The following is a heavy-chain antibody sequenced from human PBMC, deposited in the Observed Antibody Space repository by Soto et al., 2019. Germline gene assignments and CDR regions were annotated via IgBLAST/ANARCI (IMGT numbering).Heavy chain of an antibody. Sequence: GGSLRLSCAASGFTFSSYWMYWVRQAPGKGLVWVSRIVSDGSSTSYADSVNGRFTISRDNAKNTLSLQMNSLRAEDTAVYYCARGSSSWFDPRGQGTLVTVSS. J-gene: IGHJ5*02. CDR1: GFTFSSYW. V-gene: IGHV3-74*01. CDR2: IVSDGSST. D-gene: IGHD6-6*01. CDR3: ARGSSSWFDP.